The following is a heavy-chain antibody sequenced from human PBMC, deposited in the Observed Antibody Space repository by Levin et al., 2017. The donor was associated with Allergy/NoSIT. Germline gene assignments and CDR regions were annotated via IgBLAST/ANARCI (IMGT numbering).Heavy chain of an antibody. J-gene: IGHJ3*02. D-gene: IGHD2-15*01. CDR3: ARGDCGGGGCYSLSVRAFDI. CDR1: GFTFSGYN. Sequence: GESLKISCAASGFTFSGYNMHWVRQAPGKGLEWVSSISSSSSYIYYADSVKGRFTISRDNAKHSLYLQMNSLRADDTAMYYCARGDCGGGGCYSLSVRAFDIWGQGTKVAVSS. CDR2: ISSSSSYI. V-gene: IGHV3-21*01.